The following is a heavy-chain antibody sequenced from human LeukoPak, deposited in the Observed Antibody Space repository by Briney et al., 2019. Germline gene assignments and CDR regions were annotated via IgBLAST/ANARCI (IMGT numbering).Heavy chain of an antibody. Sequence: ASVKVSCKASGYTFTSYDINWVRQATGQGLEWMGWMNPNSGNTGYALKFQGRVTMTRNTSISTAYMELSSLRSEDTAVYYCAREELRYFDWSYYYYMDVWGKGTTVTVSS. CDR2: MNPNSGNT. CDR3: AREELRYFDWSYYYYMDV. J-gene: IGHJ6*03. CDR1: GYTFTSYD. D-gene: IGHD3-9*01. V-gene: IGHV1-8*01.